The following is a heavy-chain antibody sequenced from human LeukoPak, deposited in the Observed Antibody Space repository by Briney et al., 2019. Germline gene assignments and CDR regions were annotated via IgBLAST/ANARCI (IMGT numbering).Heavy chain of an antibody. J-gene: IGHJ2*01. CDR1: GFTFSSYE. CDR3: ARSPGRVALATVTTKNWYFDL. D-gene: IGHD4-17*01. CDR2: ISSSGSTI. V-gene: IGHV3-48*03. Sequence: PGGSLRLSCAASGFTFSSYEMNWVRQAPGKGLEWVSYISSSGSTIYYADSVKGRFTISRDNAKNSLYLQMNSLRAEDTAVYYCARSPGRVALATVTTKNWYFDLWGRGTLVTVSS.